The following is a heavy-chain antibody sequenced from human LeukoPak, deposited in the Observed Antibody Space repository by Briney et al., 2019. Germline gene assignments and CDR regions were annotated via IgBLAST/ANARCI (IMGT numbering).Heavy chain of an antibody. Sequence: SETLSLTCAVYGGSFSGYYWSWIRQPPGKGLEWIGEINHSGSTNYNPSLKSRVTISVDTSKNQFSLKLSSVTAADTAVYYCARHRRGIVGATDFDYWGQGTLVTVSS. CDR1: GGSFSGYY. CDR2: INHSGST. V-gene: IGHV4-34*01. D-gene: IGHD1-26*01. CDR3: ARHRRGIVGATDFDY. J-gene: IGHJ4*02.